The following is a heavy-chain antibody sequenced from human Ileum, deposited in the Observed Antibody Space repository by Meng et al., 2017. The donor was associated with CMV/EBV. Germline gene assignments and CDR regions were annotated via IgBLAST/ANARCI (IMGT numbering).Heavy chain of an antibody. CDR3: ARGHSDGRIRFLGWTSYYYYGMDV. CDR1: GFTFDDYG. Sequence: GESLKISCAASGFTFDDYGMSWVRQAPGKGLEWVSGINWNGGSTGYADSVKGRFTISRDNAKNSLYLQMNSLRAEDTALYYCARGHSDGRIRFLGWTSYYYYGMDVWGQGTTVTVSS. V-gene: IGHV3-20*04. CDR2: INWNGGST. D-gene: IGHD3-3*01. J-gene: IGHJ6*02.